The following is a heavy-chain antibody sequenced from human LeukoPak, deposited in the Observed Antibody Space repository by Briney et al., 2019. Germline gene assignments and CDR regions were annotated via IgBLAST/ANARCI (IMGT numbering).Heavy chain of an antibody. CDR2: INPNRGGT. V-gene: IGHV1-2*02. CDR1: GYTFTGYY. J-gene: IGHJ4*02. D-gene: IGHD2-8*01. CDR3: ARRYCTNGVCSPDY. Sequence: ASVKVSCKASGYTFTGYYMHWVRQAPGQGLEWMGWINPNRGGTNYAQKFQGRVTMTRDTSISTAYMELSRLRSDDTAVYYCARRYCTNGVCSPDYWGQGTLVTVSS.